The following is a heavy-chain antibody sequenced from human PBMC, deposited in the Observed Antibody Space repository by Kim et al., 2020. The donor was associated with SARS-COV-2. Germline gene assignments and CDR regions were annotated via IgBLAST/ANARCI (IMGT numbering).Heavy chain of an antibody. V-gene: IGHV4-39*01. D-gene: IGHD3-16*01. CDR2: YTGST. J-gene: IGHJ4*02. CDR3: TRQGGGHY. Sequence: YTGSTYYRPSLKGHVTIAVDTSKNQFSLKLSSVTASDTAVYYCTRQGGGHYWGQGTLVTVSS.